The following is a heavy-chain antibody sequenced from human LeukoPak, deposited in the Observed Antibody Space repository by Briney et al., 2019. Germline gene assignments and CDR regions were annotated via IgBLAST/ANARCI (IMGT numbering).Heavy chain of an antibody. CDR3: ARVRQAVRYCSGGSCYFLLY. J-gene: IGHJ4*02. Sequence: ASVKVSCKASGYTFTGYYMHWVRQAPGQGLEWMGWINPNSGGTNYAQKFQGRVTMTRDTSISTAYMELSRLRSDDTAVYYCARVRQAVRYCSGGSCYFLLYWGQGTLVTVSS. CDR2: INPNSGGT. D-gene: IGHD2-15*01. V-gene: IGHV1-2*02. CDR1: GYTFTGYY.